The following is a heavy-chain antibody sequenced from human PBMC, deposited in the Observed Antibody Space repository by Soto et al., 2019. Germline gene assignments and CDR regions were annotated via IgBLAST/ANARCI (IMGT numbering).Heavy chain of an antibody. Sequence: QVQLVQSGAEVKKPGASVKVSCKASGYTFTSYDINWVRQATGQGLEWMGWMNSNSGNTGYAQRFQGGVTMTRDTSINTAYMELSSLTSEDTAIYYCARGTLGWQQTNWFDPWGQGTLVIVSS. J-gene: IGHJ5*02. D-gene: IGHD6-13*01. CDR3: ARGTLGWQQTNWFDP. V-gene: IGHV1-8*01. CDR2: MNSNSGNT. CDR1: GYTFTSYD.